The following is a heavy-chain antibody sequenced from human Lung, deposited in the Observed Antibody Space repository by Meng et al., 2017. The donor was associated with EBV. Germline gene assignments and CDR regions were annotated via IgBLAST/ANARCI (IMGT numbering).Heavy chain of an antibody. V-gene: IGHV4-30-2*05. CDR2: VYRSGST. J-gene: IGHJ5*02. CDR3: ARVVAGRYNWFDP. Sequence: QGSGSGLVKPSQTLSLTCAVSSGSISSDTTSWNWIRQRPGKGLEWIGFVYRSGSTYYNPSLKSLVTISVDTSKNQFSLKLSSVTAADTAVYYCARVVAGRYNWFDPWGQGTLVTVPQ. D-gene: IGHD6-6*01. CDR1: SGSISSDTTS.